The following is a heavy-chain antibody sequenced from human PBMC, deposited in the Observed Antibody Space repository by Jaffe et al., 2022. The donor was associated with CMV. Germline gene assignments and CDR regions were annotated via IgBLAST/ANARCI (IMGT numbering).Heavy chain of an antibody. D-gene: IGHD1-26*01. CDR1: GFTFDSHG. CDR3: AKDHGPGSFFYYGMDV. J-gene: IGHJ6*02. V-gene: IGHV3-23*01. CDR2: ISGSGSNT. Sequence: EMQLLESGGGFIQPGGSLRLSCAASGFTFDSHGMSWVRQAPGQGLEWVSAISGSGSNTYYADSVKGRFTISRDNSKNTLSLQMSSLRAEDTAVYYCAKDHGPGSFFYYGMDVWGQGTTVTVSS.